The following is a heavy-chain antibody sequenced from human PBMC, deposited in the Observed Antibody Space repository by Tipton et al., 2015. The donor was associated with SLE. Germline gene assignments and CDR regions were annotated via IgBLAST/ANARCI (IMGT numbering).Heavy chain of an antibody. CDR1: GGSISSYY. CDR3: AGAAPGVQGVNDAFDI. Sequence: TLSLTCTVSGGSISSYYWSWIRQPPGKGLEWIGYMYDSGSTTYNPSLKSRVTISVDASKNQFSLNLSSVTAADTAVYYCAGAAPGVQGVNDAFDIWGQGTMVTVSS. V-gene: IGHV4-59*01. J-gene: IGHJ3*02. D-gene: IGHD3-10*01. CDR2: MYDSGST.